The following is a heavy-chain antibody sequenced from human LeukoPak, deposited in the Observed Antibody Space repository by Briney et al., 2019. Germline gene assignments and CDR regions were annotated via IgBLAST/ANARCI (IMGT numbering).Heavy chain of an antibody. Sequence: PGGSLRLSCAASGFTFSSYGMHWVRQAPGKGLEWVAVISYDGSNKYYADSVKGRFTISRDNSKNTLYLQMNSLRAEDTAVYYCAKAVEGCFFYWGQGTLVAVSS. CDR1: GFTFSSYG. J-gene: IGHJ4*02. D-gene: IGHD2-15*01. V-gene: IGHV3-30*18. CDR2: ISYDGSNK. CDR3: AKAVEGCFFY.